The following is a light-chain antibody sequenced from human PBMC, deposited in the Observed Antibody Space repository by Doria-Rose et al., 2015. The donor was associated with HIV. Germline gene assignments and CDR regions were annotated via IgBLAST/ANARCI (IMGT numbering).Light chain of an antibody. CDR1: QSFSSTY. V-gene: IGKV3-20*01. CDR3: HQYGTSWT. J-gene: IGKJ1*01. CDR2: DGS. Sequence: EIVMTQSPGTLSLSPGEGATLSCRASQSFSSTYLAWYQQKPGQAPSLLIYDGSTRATGIPDRFSASGSGTDFTLTINRLEPEDFELYYCHQYGTSWTFGQGTKVEI.